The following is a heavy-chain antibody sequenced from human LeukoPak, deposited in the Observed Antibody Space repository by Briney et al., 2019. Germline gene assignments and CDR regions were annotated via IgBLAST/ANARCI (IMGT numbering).Heavy chain of an antibody. V-gene: IGHV3-15*01. J-gene: IGHJ5*02. CDR1: GGSISSYY. Sequence: ETLSLTCTVSGGSISSYYWSWIRQPAGKGLEWIGRIKSKTDGGTTDYAAPVKGRFTISRDDSKNTLYLQMNSLKTEDTAVYYCTTDLPLLGFDPWGQGTLVTVSS. D-gene: IGHD2-21*01. CDR3: TTDLPLLGFDP. CDR2: IKSKTDGGTT.